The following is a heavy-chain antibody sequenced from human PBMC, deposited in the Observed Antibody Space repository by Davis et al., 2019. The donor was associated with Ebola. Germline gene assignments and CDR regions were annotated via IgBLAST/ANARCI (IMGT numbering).Heavy chain of an antibody. CDR1: GFTFSSHT. V-gene: IGHV3-48*02. CDR2: ISSGSGTI. D-gene: IGHD6-13*01. Sequence: GESLKISCAASGFTFSSHTMAWVRQAPGKGLEYVSYISSGSGTIYYADSVKGRFTISRDNAKNSLYLQMNSLRDEDTAVYYCARDLSSSTPFDYWGQGTLVTVSS. J-gene: IGHJ4*02. CDR3: ARDLSSSTPFDY.